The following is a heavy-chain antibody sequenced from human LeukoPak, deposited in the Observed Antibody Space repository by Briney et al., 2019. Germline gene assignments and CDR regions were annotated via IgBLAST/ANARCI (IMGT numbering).Heavy chain of an antibody. CDR1: GFTFTNAW. J-gene: IGHJ4*02. CDR2: IKSKADGETI. CDR3: STLTSRGLSDS. Sequence: GGSLRLSCAASGFTFTNAWMNWVRQAPGKGLEWVGRIKSKADGETIDYAAPVKGRFSFSRDDSKNMLYLQMNSLKSEDTAVYYCSTLTSRGLSDSWGQGTLVTVSS. D-gene: IGHD1-20*01. V-gene: IGHV3-15*07.